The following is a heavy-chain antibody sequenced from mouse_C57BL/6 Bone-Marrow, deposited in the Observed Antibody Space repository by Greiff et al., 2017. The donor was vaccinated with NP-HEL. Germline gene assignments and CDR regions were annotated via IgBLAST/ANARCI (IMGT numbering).Heavy chain of an antibody. Sequence: EVKLMESGAELVRPGASVKLSCTVSGFNIKDDYMHWVKPRPEQGLEWIGWLDPESGDPAYASPFQLTATITADTSSNTAYLQLSILTSEDTAVYYCTTGGSSPYAMDYWGQGTSVTVSS. CDR2: LDPESGDP. CDR1: GFNIKDDY. V-gene: IGHV14-4*01. CDR3: TTGGSSPYAMDY. J-gene: IGHJ4*01. D-gene: IGHD1-1*01.